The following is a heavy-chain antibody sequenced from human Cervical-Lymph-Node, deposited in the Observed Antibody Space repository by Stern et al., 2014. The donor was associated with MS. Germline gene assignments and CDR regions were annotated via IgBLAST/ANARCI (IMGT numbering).Heavy chain of an antibody. V-gene: IGHV5-51*01. J-gene: IGHJ4*02. D-gene: IGHD6-19*01. Sequence: VQLVQSGAEVKKPGESLKISCKGSGYSFTNYWIGWVRQMPGKGLEWLGIIYPGDSDPRYSQSFQGQVNISADKSIRTASLQWSSLKAADTAMYYCARHCAKREQCAFDYWGQGTLVTVSS. CDR3: ARHCAKREQCAFDY. CDR2: IYPGDSDP. CDR1: GYSFTNYW.